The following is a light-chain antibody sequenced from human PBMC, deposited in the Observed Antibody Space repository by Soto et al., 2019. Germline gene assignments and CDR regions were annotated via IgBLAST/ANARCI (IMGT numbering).Light chain of an antibody. Sequence: DIQMTQSPSSVSASVGDRVTITCRASQDISKWIAWYQQKPGRAPKLLIHTASTIQREVPSKFSVSGSGTDFTLTISSVQPEYFPTYYCEEAYSFPVTFGLGHDWRL. CDR1: QDISKW. J-gene: IGKJ5*01. V-gene: IGKV1D-12*01. CDR3: EEAYSFPVT. CDR2: TAS.